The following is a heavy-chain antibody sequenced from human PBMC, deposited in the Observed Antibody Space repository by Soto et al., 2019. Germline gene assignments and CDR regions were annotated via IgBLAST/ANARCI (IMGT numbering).Heavy chain of an antibody. D-gene: IGHD4-17*01. CDR2: INHSGST. J-gene: IGHJ4*02. V-gene: IGHV4-34*01. CDR3: ARVQGLYTVTTIIFERFDY. Sequence: SETLSLTCAVYGGSFSGYYWSWIRQPPGKGLEWIGEINHSGSTNYNPSLKSRVTISVDTSKNQFSLKLSSVTAADTAVYYCARVQGLYTVTTIIFERFDYWGQGTLVTVSS. CDR1: GGSFSGYY.